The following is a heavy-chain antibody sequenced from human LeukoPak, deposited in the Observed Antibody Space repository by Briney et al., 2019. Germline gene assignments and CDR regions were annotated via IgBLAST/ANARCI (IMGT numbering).Heavy chain of an antibody. CDR2: IYYSGST. Sequence: PSETLSLTCTVSGGSISSYYWSWLRQPPGKGLEWIGYIYYSGSTNYNPSLKSRVTISVDTSKNQFSLKLSSVTAADTAVYYCARDGLWGQGTMATVSS. CDR3: ARDGL. CDR1: GGSISSYY. J-gene: IGHJ3*01. V-gene: IGHV4-59*01.